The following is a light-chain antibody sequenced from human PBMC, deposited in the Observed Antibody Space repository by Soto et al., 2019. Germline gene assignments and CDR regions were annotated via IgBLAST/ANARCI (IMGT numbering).Light chain of an antibody. CDR3: QQVNVYPST. V-gene: IGKV1-9*01. J-gene: IGKJ4*01. CDR1: QGISSY. Sequence: DIQMTQSPSTLSGSVGDRVTITFLASQGISSYLGWYQQKPGKAPNLLIYDASTLHSGVPSRFSGGGSGTDFTLTISSLQPEDFATYYCQQVNVYPSTFGGGTKVDIK. CDR2: DAS.